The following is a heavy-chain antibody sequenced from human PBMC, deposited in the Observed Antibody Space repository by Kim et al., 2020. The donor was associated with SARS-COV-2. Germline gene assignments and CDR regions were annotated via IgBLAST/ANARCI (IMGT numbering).Heavy chain of an antibody. Sequence: SETLSLTCTVSGGSISSSSYYWGWIRQPPGKGLEWIGSIYYSGSTYYNPSLKSRVTISVDTSKNQFSLKLSSVTAAVTSVYYCARRLPTSHILADGFDLWGKGTMVTVSS. CDR2: IYYSGST. V-gene: IGHV4-39*01. CDR1: GGSISSSSYY. D-gene: IGHD3-16*01. CDR3: ARRLPTSHILADGFDL. J-gene: IGHJ3*01.